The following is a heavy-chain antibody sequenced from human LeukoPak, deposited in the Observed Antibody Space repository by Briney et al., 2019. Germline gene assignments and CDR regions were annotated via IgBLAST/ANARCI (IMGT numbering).Heavy chain of an antibody. V-gene: IGHV3-66*01. CDR3: ARDTGIAVAGTSFDY. D-gene: IGHD6-19*01. CDR2: IYSGGST. J-gene: IGHJ4*02. Sequence: SGGSLRLSCAASGFTVSSNYMSWVRQAPGKGLEWVSVIYSGGSTYYADSVKGRFTISRDNSKNTLYLQMNSLRAGDTAVYYCARDTGIAVAGTSFDYWGQGTLVTVSS. CDR1: GFTVSSNY.